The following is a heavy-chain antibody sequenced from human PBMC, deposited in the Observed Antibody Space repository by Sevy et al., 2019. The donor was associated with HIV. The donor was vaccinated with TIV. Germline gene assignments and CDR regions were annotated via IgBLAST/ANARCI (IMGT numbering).Heavy chain of an antibody. V-gene: IGHV3-23*01. CDR3: AKLYGSGSYRYYYYGMDV. J-gene: IGHJ6*02. CDR2: IRGRVGST. Sequence: GGSLSLSWPPSGFTFGSYAMSWFRQAQGRGLDWVPLIRGRVGSTDYADSVKARFTISRDNSKNTLYLQMNSLRAEDTAVYYCAKLYGSGSYRYYYYGMDVWGQGTTVTVSS. D-gene: IGHD3-10*01. CDR1: GFTFGSYA.